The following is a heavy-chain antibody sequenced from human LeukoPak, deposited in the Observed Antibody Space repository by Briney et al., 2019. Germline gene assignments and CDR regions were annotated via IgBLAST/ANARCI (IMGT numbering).Heavy chain of an antibody. CDR3: ATDLGYYYDSSRGQVRC. V-gene: IGHV1-24*01. CDR2: FDPEDGET. CDR1: GYTLTELS. J-gene: IGHJ4*02. Sequence: GASVKVSCKVSGYTLTELSMHWVRQAPGKGLEWMGGFDPEDGETIYAQKFQGRVTMTEGTSTDTAYMELSSLRSEDTAVYYCATDLGYYYDSSRGQVRCWGQGTLVTVSS. D-gene: IGHD3-22*01.